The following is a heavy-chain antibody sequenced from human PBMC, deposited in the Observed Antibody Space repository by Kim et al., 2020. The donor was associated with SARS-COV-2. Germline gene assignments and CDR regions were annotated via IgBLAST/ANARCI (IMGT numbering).Heavy chain of an antibody. Sequence: SETLSLTCAVYGGSFSGYYWSWIRQPPGKGLEWIGEINHSGSTNYNPSLKSRVTISVDTSKNQFSLKLSSVTAADTAVYYCASLNNMVRGVIITPGDYYYGMDVWGQGTTVTVSS. V-gene: IGHV4-34*01. D-gene: IGHD3-10*01. CDR2: INHSGST. J-gene: IGHJ6*02. CDR1: GGSFSGYY. CDR3: ASLNNMVRGVIITPGDYYYGMDV.